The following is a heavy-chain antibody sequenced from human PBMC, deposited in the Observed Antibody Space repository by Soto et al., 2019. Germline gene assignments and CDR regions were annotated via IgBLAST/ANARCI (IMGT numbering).Heavy chain of an antibody. J-gene: IGHJ5*02. CDR2: ITIYNGNT. D-gene: IGHD4-17*01. Sequence: QVQLVQSGAEVKKPGASVKVACKASGYTFSSYAISWVRQAPGQGLEWMGWITIYNGNTNYAQNLQGRVTMTTDTSTNKAHMELRTLRSDDTAVYFCARDRRGGGDYAPYNHWGQGTLVTDSS. V-gene: IGHV1-18*01. CDR1: GYTFSSYA. CDR3: ARDRRGGGDYAPYNH.